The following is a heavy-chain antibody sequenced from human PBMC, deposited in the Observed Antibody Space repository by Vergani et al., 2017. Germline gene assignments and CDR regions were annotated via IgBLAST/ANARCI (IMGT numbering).Heavy chain of an antibody. V-gene: IGHV7-4-1*02. Sequence: QVQLVQSGAEVKKPGSSVKVSCKASGGPFKNSAFSWVRQVPGQGLEWMGWINTNTGNPTYAQGFTGRFVFSLDTSVSTAYLQISSLKAEDTAVYYCARVAFGESDYWVQGTLVTVSS. CDR2: INTNTGNP. CDR3: ARVAFGESDY. D-gene: IGHD3-10*01. J-gene: IGHJ4*02. CDR1: GGPFKNSA.